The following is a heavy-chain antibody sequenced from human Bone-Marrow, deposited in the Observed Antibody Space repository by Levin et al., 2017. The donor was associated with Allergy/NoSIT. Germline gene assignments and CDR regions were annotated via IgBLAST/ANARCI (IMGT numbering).Heavy chain of an antibody. D-gene: IGHD2-8*02. J-gene: IGHJ3*02. CDR1: CGSVRSVGYF. Sequence: SQTLSLPCTVACGSVRSVGYFWSWFRQHPGKALEWIGYYAFTGITYYNPSLSSQFTISTDPSQNQFSLRVASVTDADTAVYYCARLRCTETCSFGGAFDIWGQGTVVTVSS. CDR3: ARLRCTETCSFGGAFDI. CDR2: YAFTGIT. V-gene: IGHV4-31*01.